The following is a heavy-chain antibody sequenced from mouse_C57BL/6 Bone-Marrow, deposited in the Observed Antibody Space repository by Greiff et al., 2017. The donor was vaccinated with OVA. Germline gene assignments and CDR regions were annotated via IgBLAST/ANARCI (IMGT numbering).Heavy chain of an antibody. CDR3: ARRDYYAMDY. V-gene: IGHV5-6*02. CDR2: ISSGGSYT. J-gene: IGHJ4*01. CDR1: GFTFSSYG. Sequence: EVNLVESGGDLVKPGGSLKLSCAASGFTFSSYGMSWVRQTPDKRLEWVATISSGGSYTYYPDSVKGRFTISRDNAKNTLYLQMSSLKSEDTAMYYCARRDYYAMDYWGQGTSVTVSS.